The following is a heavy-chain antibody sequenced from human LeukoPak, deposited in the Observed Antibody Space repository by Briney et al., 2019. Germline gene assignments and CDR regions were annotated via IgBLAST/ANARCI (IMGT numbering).Heavy chain of an antibody. V-gene: IGHV3-72*01. D-gene: IGHD2-15*01. J-gene: IGHJ4*02. CDR3: ARDSRWSFDY. CDR2: CRNKGNSYTT. Sequence: GGSLRLSCAASGFTFSDHHMDWVRQAPGKGLEWVGRCRNKGNSYTTEYAASVRGRFTISRDDSTNSLFLQTGSLKTEDTAVYYCARDSRWSFDYWGQGTLVTVSS. CDR1: GFTFSDHH.